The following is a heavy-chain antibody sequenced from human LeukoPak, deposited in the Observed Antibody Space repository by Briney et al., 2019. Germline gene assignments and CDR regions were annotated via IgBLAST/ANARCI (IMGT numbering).Heavy chain of an antibody. CDR2: IYYSGST. J-gene: IGHJ6*02. D-gene: IGHD5/OR15-5a*01. CDR1: GGSISSGGYY. CDR3: ARGQGGYVSYYYYGMDV. Sequence: SQTLSLTCTVSGGSISSGGYYWSWIRQHPGKGLEWIGYIYYSGSTNYNPSLKSRVTISVDTSKNQFSLKLSSVTAADTAVYYCARGQGGYVSYYYYGMDVWGQGTTVTVSS. V-gene: IGHV4-31*03.